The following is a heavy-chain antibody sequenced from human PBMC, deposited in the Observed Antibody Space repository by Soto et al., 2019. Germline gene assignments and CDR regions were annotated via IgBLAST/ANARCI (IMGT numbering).Heavy chain of an antibody. D-gene: IGHD4-17*01. Sequence: ELQLVESGGGFVQPGGSLRLSCAASGFSVSINYVNWVRQAPGKGLEWVSVIYSGGTTHYADSVKGRFTISRDTSKNTLYLQMNRLRVEDTAVYYCAGDSKDGDFVDAFDVWGQGTMVTVSS. J-gene: IGHJ3*01. CDR2: IYSGGTT. CDR3: AGDSKDGDFVDAFDV. CDR1: GFSVSINY. V-gene: IGHV3-66*01.